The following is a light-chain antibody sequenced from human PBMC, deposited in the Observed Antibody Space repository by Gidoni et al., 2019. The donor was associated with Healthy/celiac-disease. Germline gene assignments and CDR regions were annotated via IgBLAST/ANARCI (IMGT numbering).Light chain of an antibody. CDR3: QQYYSSPWT. V-gene: IGKV4-1*01. CDR2: WAS. Sequence: DIVMTQSPDSLAVSLGERATINCKSSQSVLYSSNNKNYLAWYQQKPGQPPKVLIYWASTRESGVPDRFSGTGSGTDFTLTISSLQAEDVAVYYCQQYYSSPWTFGQGTKVEIE. J-gene: IGKJ1*01. CDR1: QSVLYSSNNKNY.